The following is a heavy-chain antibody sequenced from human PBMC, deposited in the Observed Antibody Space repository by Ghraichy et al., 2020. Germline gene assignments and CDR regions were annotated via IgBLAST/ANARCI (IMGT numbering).Heavy chain of an antibody. CDR2: IYYNGNT. V-gene: IGHV4-59*01. CDR3: ARGLNSGHYYYYYYYMDV. J-gene: IGHJ6*03. Sequence: ESLNISCTVSGGSISSYYWNWIRQPPGRGLEWIGYIYYNGNTNYNPSLKSRVTISKDTSNNQFSLRLSSVTAADTAVYYCARGLNSGHYYYYYYYMDVWGKGTTVTVSS. D-gene: IGHD3-22*01. CDR1: GGSISSYY.